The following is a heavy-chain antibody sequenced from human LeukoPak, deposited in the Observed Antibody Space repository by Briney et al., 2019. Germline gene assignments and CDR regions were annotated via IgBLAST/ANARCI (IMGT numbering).Heavy chain of an antibody. CDR1: GGSFSGYY. J-gene: IGHJ4*02. V-gene: IGHV4-34*01. CDR2: INHSRST. CDR3: ARRRYDYVWGSYRYQYFDY. Sequence: SETLSLTCAVYGGSFSGYYWSWIRQPPGKGLEWIGEINHSRSTNYNPSLKSRVTISVDTSKNQFSLKLSSVTAADTAVYYWARRRYDYVWGSYRYQYFDYWGQGTLVTVSS. D-gene: IGHD3-16*02.